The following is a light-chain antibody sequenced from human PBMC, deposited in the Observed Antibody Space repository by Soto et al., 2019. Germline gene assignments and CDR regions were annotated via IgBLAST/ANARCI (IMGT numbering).Light chain of an antibody. J-gene: IGKJ1*01. Sequence: AIRMTQSPSSFSASTGDRVTITCRASQGISSYLAWYQQKPWKAPKLLIYAASTLQSGVTSRFSGSGSGTDFTLTISCLQSEDFATYYCQQNYSYPCTFGQGTKVQIK. V-gene: IGKV1-8*01. CDR3: QQNYSYPCT. CDR2: AAS. CDR1: QGISSY.